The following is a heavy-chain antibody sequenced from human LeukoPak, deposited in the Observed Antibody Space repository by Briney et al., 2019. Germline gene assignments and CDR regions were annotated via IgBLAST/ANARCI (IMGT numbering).Heavy chain of an antibody. CDR1: GFTFSTYF. D-gene: IGHD7-27*01. V-gene: IGHV3-7*01. CDR3: VRDLGHSRHYFEY. Sequence: GGSLRLSCAASGFTFSTYFMNRVRQTPGRGLEWLACINQDGSDIYYLDSVRGRFTISRDNTKNSVYLQMNSLRAEDTAVYYCVRDLGHSRHYFEYWGQGALVTVSS. CDR2: INQDGSDI. J-gene: IGHJ4*02.